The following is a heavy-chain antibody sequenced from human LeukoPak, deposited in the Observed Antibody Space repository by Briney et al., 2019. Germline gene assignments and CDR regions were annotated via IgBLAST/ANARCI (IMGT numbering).Heavy chain of an antibody. CDR2: IKQDGSEK. J-gene: IGHJ5*02. Sequence: GGSLRLFCAASGFTFSSYWMSWVRQAPGKGLEWVANIKQDGSEKYYVDSVKGRFTISRDNAKNSLYLQLNSLRAEDTAVYYCARVRRIAAAGEGLSWGQGTLVTVSS. CDR1: GFTFSSYW. D-gene: IGHD6-13*01. V-gene: IGHV3-7*03. CDR3: ARVRRIAAAGEGLS.